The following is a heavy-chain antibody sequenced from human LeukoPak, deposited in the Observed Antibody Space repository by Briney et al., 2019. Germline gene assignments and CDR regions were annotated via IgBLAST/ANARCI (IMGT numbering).Heavy chain of an antibody. CDR3: ARGANYNWDS. V-gene: IGHV4-38-2*02. CDR2: INHSGST. J-gene: IGHJ4*02. CDR1: GYSISSGYY. Sequence: SETLSLTCTVSGYSISSGYYWGWIRQPPGKGLEWIGEINHSGSTHYNPSLKSRVTISADMSKNQFSLSLTSVTAADTAVYYCARGANYNWDSWGQGTLVTVSS. D-gene: IGHD1-20*01.